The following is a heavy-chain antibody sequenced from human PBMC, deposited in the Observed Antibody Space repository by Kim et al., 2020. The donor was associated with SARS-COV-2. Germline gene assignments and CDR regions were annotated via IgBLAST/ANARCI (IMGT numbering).Heavy chain of an antibody. CDR3: ARGAMVRGVIIFYYYYGMDV. CDR1: GGSFSGYY. CDR2: INHSGST. D-gene: IGHD3-10*01. V-gene: IGHV4-34*01. J-gene: IGHJ6*02. Sequence: SETLSLTCAVYGGSFSGYYWSWIRQPPGKGLEWIGEINHSGSTNYNPSLKSRVTISVDTSKNQFSLKLSSVTAADTAVYYCARGAMVRGVIIFYYYYGMDVWGQGTTVTVSS.